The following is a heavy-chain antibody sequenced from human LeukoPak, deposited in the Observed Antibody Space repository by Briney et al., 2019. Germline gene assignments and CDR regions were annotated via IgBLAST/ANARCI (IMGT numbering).Heavy chain of an antibody. V-gene: IGHV1-18*01. CDR3: AREEKPTYYYDSSGPYYFDY. D-gene: IGHD3-22*01. J-gene: IGHJ4*02. Sequence: GASVKVSCKASGYTFTSYGISWVRQAPGQGLEWMGWISAYNGNTNYAQKLQGRVTMTTDTSTSTAYMELRSLRSDDTAVYYCAREEKPTYYYDSSGPYYFDYWGQGTLVTVSS. CDR1: GYTFTSYG. CDR2: ISAYNGNT.